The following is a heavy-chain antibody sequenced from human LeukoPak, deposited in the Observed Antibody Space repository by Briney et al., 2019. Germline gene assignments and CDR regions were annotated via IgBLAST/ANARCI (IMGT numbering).Heavy chain of an antibody. CDR1: GFTFSSYG. V-gene: IGHV3-30*18. CDR3: AKDLNYDFWSGLGN. CDR2: ISYDGSNK. D-gene: IGHD3-3*01. J-gene: IGHJ4*02. Sequence: GRSLRLSCAASGFTFSSYGMHWVRQAPGKGLEWVAVISYDGSNKYYADSVKGRFTISRDNSKNTLYLQMNSLRAEDTAVYYCAKDLNYDFWSGLGNWGQGTLVTVSS.